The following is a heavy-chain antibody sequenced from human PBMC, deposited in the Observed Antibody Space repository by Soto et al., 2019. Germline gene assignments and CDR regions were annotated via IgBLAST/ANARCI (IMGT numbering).Heavy chain of an antibody. J-gene: IGHJ4*02. Sequence: QLQLQESGAGLVRPSGTLSLTCAVPGGFPSTNNWWGWVRQPPGKGLEWIGDAYHSGSTEYNPSLKSRVSLSVDKSKNQISLKLTSATAADTAVYYCARSPPSSYYGGSGTFDYWGQGTLVTVSS. CDR3: ARSPPSSYYGGSGTFDY. V-gene: IGHV4-4*02. CDR2: AYHSGST. CDR1: GGFPSTNNW. D-gene: IGHD3-10*01.